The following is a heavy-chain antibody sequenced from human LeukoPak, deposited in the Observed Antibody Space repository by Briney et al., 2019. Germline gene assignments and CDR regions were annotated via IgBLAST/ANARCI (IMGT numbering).Heavy chain of an antibody. J-gene: IGHJ4*02. CDR3: ARDRPHTGGWRGFDY. Sequence: SVKVSCKASGGTFSRYAISWVRQAPGQGLEWMGGIISMFGIANYAQKFQGRVTITADESTSTAYMELSSLRSEDTAVYYCARDRPHTGGWRGFDYWGQGTLVTVSS. CDR2: IISMFGIA. V-gene: IGHV1-69*13. D-gene: IGHD6-19*01. CDR1: GGTFSRYA.